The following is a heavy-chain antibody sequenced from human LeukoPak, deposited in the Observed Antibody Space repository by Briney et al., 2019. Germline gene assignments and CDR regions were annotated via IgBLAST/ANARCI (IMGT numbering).Heavy chain of an antibody. CDR3: ARDPTGYSSSWYESNYYYYGMDV. CDR1: GYTFTSYG. Sequence: ASVKVSCKASGYTFTSYGISWVRQAPRQGLEWMGWISAYNGNTNYAQKLQGRVTMTTDTSTSTAYMELRSLRSDDTAVYYCARDPTGYSSSWYESNYYYYGMDVWGQGTTVTVSS. D-gene: IGHD6-13*01. J-gene: IGHJ6*02. V-gene: IGHV1-18*01. CDR2: ISAYNGNT.